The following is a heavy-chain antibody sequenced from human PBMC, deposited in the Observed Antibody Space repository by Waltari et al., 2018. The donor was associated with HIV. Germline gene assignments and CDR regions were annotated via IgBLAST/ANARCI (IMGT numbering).Heavy chain of an antibody. CDR3: ATTHGSGDFDNDFDY. CDR2: RNQAGAER. V-gene: IGHV3-7*01. J-gene: IGHJ4*02. CDR1: GFTFSFYW. D-gene: IGHD3-10*01. Sequence: EVRLVESGGGWVQPGGCLTLTCETSGFTFSFYWLRWVRQAAGKVLEWVATRNQAGAERQYVDCGRGRFTISRDNGKRSSFLQMNSLSVEDTAVYYGATTHGSGDFDNDFDYWGQGTLV.